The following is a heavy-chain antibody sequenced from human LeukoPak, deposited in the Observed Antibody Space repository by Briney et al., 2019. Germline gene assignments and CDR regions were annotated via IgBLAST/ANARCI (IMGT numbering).Heavy chain of an antibody. V-gene: IGHV4-59*01. Sequence: SETLSLTCSVSTDSTNTYYWRWIRQSPGKGLEWIGHIYHNGSTDYNPSFKSRVTVSIDMSKKEFFLKLTSVTVADTAMYYCVRLRWELLAPYFDHWGQGAFVIVSS. CDR3: VRLRWELLAPYFDH. CDR1: TDSTNTYY. J-gene: IGHJ4*02. D-gene: IGHD2-15*01. CDR2: IYHNGST.